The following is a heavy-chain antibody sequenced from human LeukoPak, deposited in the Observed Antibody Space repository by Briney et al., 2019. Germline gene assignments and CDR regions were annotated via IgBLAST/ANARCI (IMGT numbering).Heavy chain of an antibody. D-gene: IGHD6-13*01. J-gene: IGHJ5*02. CDR2: IYTSGST. CDR3: ARDWAAAGYNWFDP. V-gene: IGHV4-4*07. Sequence: PSETLSLTCTVSGGSISSYYWSWIRQPAGKGLEWIGRIYTSGSTNYNPSLKSRATMSVDTSKNQFSLKLSSVTAADTAVYYCARDWAAAGYNWFDPWGQGTLVTVSS. CDR1: GGSISSYY.